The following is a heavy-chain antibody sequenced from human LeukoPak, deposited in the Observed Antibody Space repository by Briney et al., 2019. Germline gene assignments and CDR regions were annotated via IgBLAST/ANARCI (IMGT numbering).Heavy chain of an antibody. Sequence: SXXXSXXCAXXGXXVXSXSXXWNWIRQSPSRGLGWLVRTYYRSTWYNDYAVSVRGRITVNPDTSKNQFSLHLNSVTPEDTAVYYCARRLTQYDCFDPWGQGILVTVSS. CDR3: ARRLTQYDCFDP. D-gene: IGHD2-2*01. V-gene: IGHV6-1*01. CDR1: GXXVXSXSXX. J-gene: IGHJ5*02. CDR2: TYYRSTWYN.